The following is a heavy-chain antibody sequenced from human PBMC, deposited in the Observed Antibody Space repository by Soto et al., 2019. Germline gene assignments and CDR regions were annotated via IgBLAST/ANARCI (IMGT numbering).Heavy chain of an antibody. V-gene: IGHV1-18*04. CDR3: ARGSIAAYYDFWSGYSTSKYGMDV. Sequence: ASVNVSCKASGYTFTSYGISWVRQAPLQVLELMVWISAYNGNTNYAQKLQGRVTMTTDTSTSTAYMELRSLRSDDTAVYYCARGSIAAYYDFWSGYSTSKYGMDVWGQGNTVTVSS. D-gene: IGHD3-3*01. CDR2: ISAYNGNT. J-gene: IGHJ6*02. CDR1: GYTFTSYG.